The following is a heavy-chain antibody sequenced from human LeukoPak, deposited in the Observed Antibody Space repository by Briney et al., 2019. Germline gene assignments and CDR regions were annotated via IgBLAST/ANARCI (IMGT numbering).Heavy chain of an antibody. CDR3: ARGVYYYDSSGYSGGVFDY. J-gene: IGHJ4*02. V-gene: IGHV3-48*03. CDR1: GFTFSSYE. D-gene: IGHD3-22*01. Sequence: AGGSLRLSCAASGFTFSSYEMNWFRQAPGKGLEWVSYISSSGSTIYYADSVKGRFTLSRDNAKKSLYLQMNSLRAQDTAVYYCARGVYYYDSSGYSGGVFDYWGQGTLVTVSS. CDR2: ISSSGSTI.